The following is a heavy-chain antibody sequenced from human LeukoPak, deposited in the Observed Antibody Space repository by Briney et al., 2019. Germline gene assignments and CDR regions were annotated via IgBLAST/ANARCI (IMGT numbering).Heavy chain of an antibody. V-gene: IGHV3-48*03. CDR3: TTLGYHLDS. J-gene: IGHJ4*02. CDR1: GFDFGAYE. Sequence: GGSLRLSGAASGFDFGAYEMNWVRQAPGKGLEWVAYFAGSDTTTYYADSVKGRFTISRDNARNSLYLQMNSLRAEDTALYYCTTLGYHLDSWGQGTLVTVSS. CDR2: FAGSDTTT. D-gene: IGHD3-22*01.